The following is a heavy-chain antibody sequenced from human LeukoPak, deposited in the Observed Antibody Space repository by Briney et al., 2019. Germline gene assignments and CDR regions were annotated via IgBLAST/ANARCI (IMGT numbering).Heavy chain of an antibody. CDR1: GFTVSSNS. J-gene: IGHJ4*02. CDR3: AKGDYDSSGYPDY. V-gene: IGHV3-9*01. D-gene: IGHD3-22*01. CDR2: ISWNSGSI. Sequence: GGSLRLSCTVSGFTVSSNSMSWVRQAPGEGLEWVSGISWNSGSIGYADSVKGRFTISRDNAKNSLYLQMNSLRAEDTALYYCAKGDYDSSGYPDYWGQGTLVTVSS.